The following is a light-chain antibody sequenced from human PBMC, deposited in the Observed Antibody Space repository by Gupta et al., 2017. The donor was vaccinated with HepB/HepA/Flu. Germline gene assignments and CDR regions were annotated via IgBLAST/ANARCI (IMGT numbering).Light chain of an antibody. CDR3: QQRSNWPPLT. V-gene: IGKV3-11*01. Sequence: EIVLTQSXATLSLSPGERATLSCRASQSVSSYLAWYQQKPGQAPRLLIYDASNRATGIPARFSGSGSGTDFTLTISSLEPEDFAVYYCQQRSNWPPLTFGGGTKVEIK. J-gene: IGKJ4*01. CDR1: QSVSSY. CDR2: DAS.